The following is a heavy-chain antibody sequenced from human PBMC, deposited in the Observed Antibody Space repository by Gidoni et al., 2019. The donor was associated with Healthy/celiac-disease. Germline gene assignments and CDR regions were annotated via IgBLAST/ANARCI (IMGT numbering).Heavy chain of an antibody. V-gene: IGHV2-70*04. CDR3: ARSSMVRGVILQFDY. CDR2: IDWDDDK. D-gene: IGHD3-10*01. CDR1: GFSLSTTGMR. Sequence: QVTLKESGPALVKPTQTLTLTCTFSGFSLSTTGMRVSWIRQPPGKALEWLARIDWDDDKFYSTSLKTRLAISKDTSKNQVVLTMTNMDPVDTATYYCARSSMVRGVILQFDYWGQGTLVTVSS. J-gene: IGHJ4*02.